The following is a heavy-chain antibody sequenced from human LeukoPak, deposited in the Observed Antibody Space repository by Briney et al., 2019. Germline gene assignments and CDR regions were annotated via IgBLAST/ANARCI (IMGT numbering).Heavy chain of an antibody. CDR1: GFTFSSYW. Sequence: GGSLRLSCAASGFTFSSYWMHWVRQAPGKGLXXXXXXNNDGSSTNYADSVKGRFTISRDNAKNTLYLQMNSLRAEDTAVYYCARDCSSTSCYRSGLDPWGQGTLVTVSS. J-gene: IGHJ5*02. CDR3: ARDCSSTSCYRSGLDP. V-gene: IGHV3-74*01. CDR2: XNNDGSST. D-gene: IGHD2-2*01.